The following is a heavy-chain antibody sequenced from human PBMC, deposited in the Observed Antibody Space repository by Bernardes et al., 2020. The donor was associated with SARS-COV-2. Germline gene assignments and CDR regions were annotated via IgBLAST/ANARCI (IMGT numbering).Heavy chain of an antibody. J-gene: IGHJ4*02. V-gene: IGHV3-11*01. D-gene: IGHD6-19*01. CDR2: ISRRSTTV. CDR3: AREAIAVSGPDY. Sequence: EGGSRISRRSTTVYYTESVKGRFTVSRDNIENSLFLQMNSLKIEDTAVYFCAREAIAVSGPDYWGQGT.